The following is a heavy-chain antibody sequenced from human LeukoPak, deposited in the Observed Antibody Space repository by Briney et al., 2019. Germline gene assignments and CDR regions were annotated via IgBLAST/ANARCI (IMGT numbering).Heavy chain of an antibody. CDR1: GFTFSSYG. CDR3: AKLYSSSSLDY. J-gene: IGHJ4*02. CDR2: IRYDVSNK. Sequence: GGSLRLSCAASGFTFSSYGMHWVRQAPGKGLEWVAFIRYDVSNKYYADSVKGRFTISRDNSKNTLYLQMNSLRAEDTAVYYCAKLYSSSSLDYWGQGTLVTVSS. V-gene: IGHV3-30*02. D-gene: IGHD6-13*01.